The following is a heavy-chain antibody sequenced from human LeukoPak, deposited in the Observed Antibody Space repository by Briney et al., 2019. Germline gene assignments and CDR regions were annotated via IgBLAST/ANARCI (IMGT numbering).Heavy chain of an antibody. D-gene: IGHD3-22*01. CDR2: ISKDGTNT. V-gene: IGHV3-30*04. J-gene: IGHJ2*01. CDR3: ARGGFHESGGYYFSRDWYFDV. CDR1: AFVFNSYS. Sequence: GGSLTLPCEGSAFVFNSYSMHWVRQAPGKGLQWVAVISKDGTNTFYADSVKGRFSLARDNSKNTVYLRMDSLRPEDPSVYFCARGGFHESGGYYFSRDWYFDVWGRGTLVTVSS.